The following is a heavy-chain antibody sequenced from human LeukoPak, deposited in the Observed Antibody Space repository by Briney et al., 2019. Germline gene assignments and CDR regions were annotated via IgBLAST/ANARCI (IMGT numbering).Heavy chain of an antibody. V-gene: IGHV3-33*01. CDR2: IWYDGSNE. CDR1: GFTFSSYG. CDR3: AREIYCTGTNCRRSYYYYHYYGMDV. J-gene: IGHJ6*02. D-gene: IGHD2-2*01. Sequence: PGGSLSLSCAASGFTFSSYGMHSVRQAPGKGLGWVAVIWYDGSNEYYPDSVKGRFTISRDNSKNTLSLQMNSLRAEYTAVYYCAREIYCTGTNCRRSYYYYHYYGMDVWGQGTTVTVSS.